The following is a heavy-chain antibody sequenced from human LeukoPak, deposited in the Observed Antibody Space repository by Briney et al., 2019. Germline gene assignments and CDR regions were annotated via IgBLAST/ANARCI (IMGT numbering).Heavy chain of an antibody. J-gene: IGHJ4*02. Sequence: SETLSLTCTVSGYSISSGYYWGWIRQPPGKGLEWIGSIYHSGSTYYNPSLKSRVTISVDKSKNQFSLKLSSVTAADTAVYYCARVNSGYAKGVDYWGQGTLVTVSS. V-gene: IGHV4-38-2*02. D-gene: IGHD5-12*01. CDR3: ARVNSGYAKGVDY. CDR1: GYSISSGYY. CDR2: IYHSGST.